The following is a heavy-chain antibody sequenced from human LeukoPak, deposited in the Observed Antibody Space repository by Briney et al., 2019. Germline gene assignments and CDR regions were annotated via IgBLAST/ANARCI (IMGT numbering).Heavy chain of an antibody. CDR3: ARDLSYPLYYFDY. V-gene: IGHV4-4*07. Sequence: SETLSLTCTVPGGSISSYSWSWIRQPAGKGLEWIGRLYTSGSTNYNPSVTSRVTMSLDTSKNQFSLKMKYVTAADTAVYYCARDLSYPLYYFDYWGQGTLSPSPQ. D-gene: IGHD2-2*01. CDR2: LYTSGST. J-gene: IGHJ4*02. CDR1: GGSISSYS.